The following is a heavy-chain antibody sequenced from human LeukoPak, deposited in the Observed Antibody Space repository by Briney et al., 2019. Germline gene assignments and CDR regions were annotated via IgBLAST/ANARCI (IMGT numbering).Heavy chain of an antibody. D-gene: IGHD4-17*01. V-gene: IGHV3-23*01. CDR3: ARDDDYGDYATY. CDR1: GFTFTSYA. CDR2: ISGSGGST. Sequence: GGSLRLSCAASGFTFTSYAMSWARQAPGKGLEWVSAISGSGGSTYYADSVKGRFTISRDNSKNTLYLQMNSLRAEDTAVYYCARDDDYGDYATYWGQGTLVTVSS. J-gene: IGHJ4*02.